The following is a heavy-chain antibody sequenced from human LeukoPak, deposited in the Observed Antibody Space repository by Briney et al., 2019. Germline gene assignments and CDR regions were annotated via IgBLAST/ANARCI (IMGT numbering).Heavy chain of an antibody. CDR3: AKDITLDTVMFSFAS. V-gene: IGHV3-9*01. CDR1: GFTFDDYA. CDR2: ISRNSSNI. D-gene: IGHD5-18*01. J-gene: IGHJ4*02. Sequence: GGSLRLSCAASGFTFDDYAMHWVRQTPRKGLEWVSDISRNSSNIGYADSVKGRFTISRDNARNSLYLQMNSLRAEDTALYYCAKDITLDTVMFSFASWGQGTLVTVSS.